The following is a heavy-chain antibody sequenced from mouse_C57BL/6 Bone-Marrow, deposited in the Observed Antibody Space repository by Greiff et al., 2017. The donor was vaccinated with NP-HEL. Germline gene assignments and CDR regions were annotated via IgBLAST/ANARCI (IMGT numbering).Heavy chain of an antibody. CDR1: GYTFTSYW. CDR3: ARSCFFDY. Sequence: VQLQQPGAELVMPGASVKLSCKASGYTFTSYWMHWVKQRPGQGLEWIGEIDPSDSYTNYNQKFKGKSTLTVDKSSSTAYMQLSSLTSEDSAVYYCARSCFFDYWGQGTTLTVSS. CDR2: IDPSDSYT. J-gene: IGHJ2*01. V-gene: IGHV1-69*01.